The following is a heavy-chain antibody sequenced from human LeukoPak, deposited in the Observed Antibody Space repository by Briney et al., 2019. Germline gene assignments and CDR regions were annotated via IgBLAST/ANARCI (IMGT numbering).Heavy chain of an antibody. CDR3: ARGKVVPAAMRDYYYYMTS. D-gene: IGHD2-2*01. V-gene: IGHV1-8*03. Sequence: PVASVKVSCKASGYTFTSYDINWVRQATGQGLEWMGWMNPNSGNTGYAQKFQGRVTITRNTSISTAYMELSSLRSEDTAVYYCARGKVVPAAMRDYYYYMTSGAKGPRSPSP. J-gene: IGHJ6*03. CDR1: GYTFTSYD. CDR2: MNPNSGNT.